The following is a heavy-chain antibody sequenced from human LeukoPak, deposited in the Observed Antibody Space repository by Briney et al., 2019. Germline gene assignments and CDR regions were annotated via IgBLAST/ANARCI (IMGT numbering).Heavy chain of an antibody. V-gene: IGHV3-21*01. D-gene: IGHD3-22*01. CDR2: ISSSSSYI. Sequence: GGSLRLSCAASGFTFSSYSMNWVRQAPGKGLGWVSSISSSSSYIYYADSVKGRFTISRDNAKNSLYLQMNSLRAEDTAVYYCARDGAYYYDSSGYAVDYWGQGTLVTVSS. CDR1: GFTFSSYS. CDR3: ARDGAYYYDSSGYAVDY. J-gene: IGHJ4*02.